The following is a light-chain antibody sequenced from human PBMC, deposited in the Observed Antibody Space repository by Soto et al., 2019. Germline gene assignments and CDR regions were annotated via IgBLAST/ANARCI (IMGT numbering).Light chain of an antibody. V-gene: IGLV2-8*01. J-gene: IGLJ2*01. CDR3: SSYAGSNNLVV. CDR1: SSDVGGYNY. CDR2: EVS. Sequence: QSALTQPPSASGSPGQSVTISCTGTSSDVGGYNYVSWYRQHPGKAPKLMIYEVSKRPSGVPDRFSGSKSGNTASLTVSGLQAEDEAEYYCSSYAGSNNLVVFGGGTKVTVL.